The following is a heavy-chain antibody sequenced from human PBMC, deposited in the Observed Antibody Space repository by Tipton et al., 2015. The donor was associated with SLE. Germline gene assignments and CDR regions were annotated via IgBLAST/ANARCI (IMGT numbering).Heavy chain of an antibody. Sequence: TLSLTCTVSGGSISSYYWGWIRQPPGKGLEWIGSIYHSGSTYYNPSLKSRVTISVDTSKNQFSLKLSSVTAADTAVYYCARSGDDSGYDSVGLLDYYYMDVWGKGTTVTVSS. CDR1: GGSISSYY. CDR3: ARSGDDSGYDSVGLLDYYYMDV. J-gene: IGHJ6*03. V-gene: IGHV4-38-2*02. D-gene: IGHD5-12*01. CDR2: IYHSGST.